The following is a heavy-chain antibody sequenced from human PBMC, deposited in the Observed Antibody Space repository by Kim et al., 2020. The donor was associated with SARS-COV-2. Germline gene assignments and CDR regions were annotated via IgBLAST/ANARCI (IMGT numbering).Heavy chain of an antibody. V-gene: IGHV4-31*02. D-gene: IGHD3-16*01. J-gene: IGHJ3*02. Sequence: PSLKSRVTISVDTSKNQFSLKLSSVTAADPAVYYCARAEVYEGPHAFDIWGQGTMVTVS. CDR3: ARAEVYEGPHAFDI.